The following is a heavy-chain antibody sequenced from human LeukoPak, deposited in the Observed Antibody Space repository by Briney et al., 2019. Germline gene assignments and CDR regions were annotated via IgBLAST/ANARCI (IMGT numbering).Heavy chain of an antibody. Sequence: GGSLRLSCAASGFTFSSYAMNWVRQAPGKGLEWVSAISGSGGSTYYADSVKGRFTVSRDNSKDTLYLQMDSLRAEDTAVYYCAKDSVWEPGDYWGQGTLVTVSS. V-gene: IGHV3-23*01. CDR1: GFTFSSYA. D-gene: IGHD1-26*01. J-gene: IGHJ4*02. CDR2: ISGSGGST. CDR3: AKDSVWEPGDY.